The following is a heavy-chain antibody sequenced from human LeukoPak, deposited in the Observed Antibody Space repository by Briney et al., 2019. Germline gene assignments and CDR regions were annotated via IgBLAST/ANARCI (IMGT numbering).Heavy chain of an antibody. CDR1: GFTFSRYG. D-gene: IGHD2/OR15-2a*01. CDR2: IWYDGSIK. V-gene: IGHV3-33*06. J-gene: IGHJ4*02. Sequence: SGRSLRLSCAASGFTFSRYGMHWVRQAPGKGLEWVAVIWYDGSIKYYADSVMGRFTISKDNSRNMLYLQMNSLRAEDTAVYYCAEGDEMNMDYWGQGTLVTVSS. CDR3: AEGDEMNMDY.